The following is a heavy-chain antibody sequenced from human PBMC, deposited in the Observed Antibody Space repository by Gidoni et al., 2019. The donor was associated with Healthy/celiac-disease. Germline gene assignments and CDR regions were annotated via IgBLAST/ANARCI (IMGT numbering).Heavy chain of an antibody. D-gene: IGHD6-13*01. V-gene: IGHV5-51*01. CDR1: GYSFTSYW. Sequence: EVQLVQSGAEVKKPGESLKISCQGSGYSFTSYWIGWVRQMPGKGLEWIGIIYPGDSDTGYSPSFQGQVTISADKSISTAYLQWSSLKASDTAMYYCARKGSWYSYYYYGMDVWGQGTTVTVSS. CDR3: ARKGSWYSYYYYGMDV. CDR2: IYPGDSDT. J-gene: IGHJ6*02.